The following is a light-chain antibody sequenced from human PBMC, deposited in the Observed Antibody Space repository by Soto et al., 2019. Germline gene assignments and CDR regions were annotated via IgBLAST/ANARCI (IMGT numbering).Light chain of an antibody. J-gene: IGKJ2*01. Sequence: EIVLTQSPGTLSLSPGERATLSCRASQSVRSNYLAWYQQKPGQAPSLLIYGASTRATGIPDRFSGSVSGTDFTLTITRLEAEAFAVYYCHQYGISQRTVGQGTKLEIK. CDR2: GAS. CDR1: QSVRSNY. V-gene: IGKV3-20*01. CDR3: HQYGISQRT.